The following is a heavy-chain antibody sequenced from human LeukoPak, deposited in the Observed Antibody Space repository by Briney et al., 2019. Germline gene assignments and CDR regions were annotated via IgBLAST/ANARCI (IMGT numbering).Heavy chain of an antibody. Sequence: GGSLRLSCAASGFTFSSYGMHWVRQAPGKGLEWVAVISYDGSNKYYADSAKGRFTISRDNSKNTLYLQMNSLRAEDTAVYYCAKDSGGSYFAYWGQGTLVTVSS. CDR1: GFTFSSYG. J-gene: IGHJ4*02. CDR3: AKDSGGSYFAY. V-gene: IGHV3-30*18. CDR2: ISYDGSNK. D-gene: IGHD1-26*01.